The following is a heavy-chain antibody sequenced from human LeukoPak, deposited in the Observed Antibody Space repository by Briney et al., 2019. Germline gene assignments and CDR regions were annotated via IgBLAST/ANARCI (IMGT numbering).Heavy chain of an antibody. J-gene: IGHJ5*02. CDR2: ISGSGGNT. V-gene: IGHV3-23*01. Sequence: GGSLRLSCAASGFTFSSYAMNWVRQAPGKGLEWVSEISGSGGNTYYADSMKGRFTISRDNSKNTLYLQMNSLRAEDTAVYYCAKEGVTALRWFDPWGLGTLVTVSS. D-gene: IGHD2-21*02. CDR3: AKEGVTALRWFDP. CDR1: GFTFSSYA.